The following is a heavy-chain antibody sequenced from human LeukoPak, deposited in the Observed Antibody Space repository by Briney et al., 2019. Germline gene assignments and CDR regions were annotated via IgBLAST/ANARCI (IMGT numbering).Heavy chain of an antibody. CDR2: INHSGST. Sequence: SETLSLTCAVYGGSFSGYYWSWIRQPPGKGLEWIGEINHSGSTNYNPSLKSRVTISVDTSKNQFSLKLSSVTAADTAVYYCARGVYYFDYWGQGTMVTVSS. CDR3: ARGVYYFDY. V-gene: IGHV4-34*01. J-gene: IGHJ4*02. CDR1: GGSFSGYY.